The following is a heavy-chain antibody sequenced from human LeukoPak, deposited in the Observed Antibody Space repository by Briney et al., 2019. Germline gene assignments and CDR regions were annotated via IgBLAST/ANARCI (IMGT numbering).Heavy chain of an antibody. CDR3: AREVGSGWRYWFDP. D-gene: IGHD6-19*01. V-gene: IGHV3-21*01. CDR1: GFTFSDYS. CDR2: ISSSSSYM. Sequence: GGSLRVSCAASGFTFSDYSMNWVRQAPGKGLEWVSSISSSSSYMKYAESVRGRFTISRDNAKNSLYLQMNSLRAEDTAVYYCAREVGSGWRYWFDPWGQGTLVTVSS. J-gene: IGHJ5*02.